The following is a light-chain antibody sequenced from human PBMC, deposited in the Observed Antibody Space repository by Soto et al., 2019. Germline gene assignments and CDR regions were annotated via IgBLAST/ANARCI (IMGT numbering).Light chain of an antibody. CDR3: QQYGISPGLFA. CDR1: QSVINSF. J-gene: IGKJ3*01. CDR2: GAS. V-gene: IGKV3-20*01. Sequence: EIVLTQSPGSVSLSPGERATLSCRASQSVINSFLAWYQQKPGQAPRLLIYGASTRAAGIPDRFSGSGSETDFTLTISRLEPEDFAVYYCQQYGISPGLFAFGPGTKVAV.